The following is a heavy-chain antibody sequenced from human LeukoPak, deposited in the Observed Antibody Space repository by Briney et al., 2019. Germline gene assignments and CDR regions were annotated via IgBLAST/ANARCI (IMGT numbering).Heavy chain of an antibody. CDR2: IWYDESNK. J-gene: IGHJ4*02. V-gene: IGHV3-33*01. CDR3: ARDGGIGLDY. CDR1: GFTFSSYG. Sequence: GGSPRLSCVASGFTFSSYGMHWVRQAPGKGLEWVAVIWYDESNKYYADSVKGRFTISRDTSKNTLYLQMNSLRAEDTAVYYCARDGGIGLDYWGQGTLVTVSS. D-gene: IGHD3-16*01.